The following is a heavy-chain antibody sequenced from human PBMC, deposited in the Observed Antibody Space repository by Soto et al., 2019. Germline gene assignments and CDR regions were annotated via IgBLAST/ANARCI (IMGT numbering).Heavy chain of an antibody. CDR3: AKTGYDYIWGSYRRRYFDY. V-gene: IGHV3-23*01. CDR2: ISGSGGST. Sequence: EVQLLESGGGLVQPGGSLRLSCAASGFTFSSYAMSWVRQAPGKGLEWVSAISGSGGSTYYADSVKGRFTISRDNSKNTLYLQMNSLSAEDTAVYYCAKTGYDYIWGSYRRRYFDYWGQGTLVTVSS. CDR1: GFTFSSYA. J-gene: IGHJ4*02. D-gene: IGHD3-16*02.